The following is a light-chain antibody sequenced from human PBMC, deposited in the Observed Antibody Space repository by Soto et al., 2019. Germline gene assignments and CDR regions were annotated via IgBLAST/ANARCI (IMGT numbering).Light chain of an antibody. CDR3: CSYAGSDTYVL. Sequence: QSALTQPRSVSGSPGQSVTISCSGTNNDVGVYNYVSWYQQHPGTAPQLIIFDVSKRPSGVPDRFSGSKSGSTASLTISGLQAEDEADYYCCSYAGSDTYVLFGGGTKLTVL. V-gene: IGLV2-11*01. CDR2: DVS. J-gene: IGLJ2*01. CDR1: NNDVGVYNY.